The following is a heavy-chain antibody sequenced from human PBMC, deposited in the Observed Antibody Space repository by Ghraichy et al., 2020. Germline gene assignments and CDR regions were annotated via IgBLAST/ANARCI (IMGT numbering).Heavy chain of an antibody. J-gene: IGHJ1*01. V-gene: IGHV3-21*01. CDR2: ISVTGSHI. CDR1: GFTFSSHG. D-gene: IGHD2-15*01. Sequence: GGSLRLSCAASGFTFSSHGMEWVRQAPGQGLEWVSTISVTGSHIFYADSVKGRFTISRDDARNSLYLQMDSLRVEDTAVYYCAREASPGYWGQGTLVTDSS. CDR3: AREASPGY.